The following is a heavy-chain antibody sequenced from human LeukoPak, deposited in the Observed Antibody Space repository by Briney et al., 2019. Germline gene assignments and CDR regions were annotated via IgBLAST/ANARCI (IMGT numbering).Heavy chain of an antibody. CDR3: ARDRGDSPFDP. J-gene: IGHJ5*02. Sequence: ASVKVSCKASGGTFSSYAISWERQAPGQGLEWMGGIIPIFGTANYAQKFQGRVTITADKSTSTAYMELSSLRSEDTAVYYCARDRGDSPFDPWGQGTLVTVSS. V-gene: IGHV1-69*06. CDR1: GGTFSSYA. D-gene: IGHD6-13*01. CDR2: IIPIFGTA.